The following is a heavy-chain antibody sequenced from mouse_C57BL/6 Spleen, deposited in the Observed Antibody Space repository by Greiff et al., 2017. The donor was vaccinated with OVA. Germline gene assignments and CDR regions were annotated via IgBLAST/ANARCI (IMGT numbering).Heavy chain of an antibody. V-gene: IGHV2-6-1*01. CDR1: GFSLTSYG. J-gene: IGHJ4*01. D-gene: IGHD2-5*01. CDR3: ARHNSNYAYAMDY. CDR2: IWSDGST. Sequence: QVHVKQSGPGLVAPSQSLSITCTVSGFSLTSYGVHWVRQPPGKGLEWLVVIWSDGSTTYNSALKSRLSISKDNSKSQVFLKMNSLQTDDTAMYYCARHNSNYAYAMDYWGQGTSVTVSS.